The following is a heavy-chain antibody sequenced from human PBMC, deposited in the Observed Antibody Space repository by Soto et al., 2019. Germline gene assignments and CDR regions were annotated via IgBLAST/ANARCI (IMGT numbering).Heavy chain of an antibody. V-gene: IGHV4-59*01. J-gene: IGHJ5*02. CDR3: ARTLYYESSGYYYVGGYNWFDP. CDR1: GGSISSYS. D-gene: IGHD3-22*01. CDR2: IYYSGST. Sequence: PSETLSLTCTVSGGSISSYSWSWIRQPPGKGLEWIGYIYYSGSTKYNPYLKSRVTITADTSKNQCALKMSSVTAADTAVYYCARTLYYESSGYYYVGGYNWFDPWGQGTLVTVSS.